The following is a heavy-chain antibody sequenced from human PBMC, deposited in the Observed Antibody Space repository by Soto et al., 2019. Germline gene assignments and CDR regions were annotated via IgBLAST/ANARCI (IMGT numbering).Heavy chain of an antibody. CDR1: GFTFSSYA. CDR3: ARVPSSSGRAHFDY. D-gene: IGHD2-15*01. CDR2: ISYDGSNK. Sequence: QVQLVESGGGVVQPGRSLRLSCAASGFTFSSYAMHWVRQAPGKGLEWVAVISYDGSNKYYADSVKGRFTISRDNSKNTLYLQMNSLRAEDTAVYYCARVPSSSGRAHFDYWGQRTLVTVSS. J-gene: IGHJ4*02. V-gene: IGHV3-30-3*01.